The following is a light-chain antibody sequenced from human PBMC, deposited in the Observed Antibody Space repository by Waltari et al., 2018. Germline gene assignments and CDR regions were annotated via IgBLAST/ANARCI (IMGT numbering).Light chain of an antibody. J-gene: IGKJ4*01. CDR3: QQYNNWRST. CDR2: GAS. V-gene: IGKV3-15*01. Sequence: EIVMTQSPATLSVSPGERATLSCRASQSINSNLAWYQQKPGQAPRLLIYGASTRATGIPARFSGSGSGTEFPLTINSLQSEDFAVYSCQQYNNWRSTFGGGTKVEIK. CDR1: QSINSN.